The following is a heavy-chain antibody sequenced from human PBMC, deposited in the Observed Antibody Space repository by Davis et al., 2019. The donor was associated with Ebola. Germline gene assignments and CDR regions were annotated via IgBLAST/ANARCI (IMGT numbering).Heavy chain of an antibody. V-gene: IGHV1-18*01. D-gene: IGHD4-17*01. Sequence: AASVKVSCKASGYTFTNYGISWVRQAPGQGLEWMGYSNDYDGDTKYAQKFQGRVTMTTDTSTTTAYMELRSLRSDDTAVYYCARDFRGDYVFDYWGQGTLVTVSS. CDR1: GYTFTNYG. CDR2: SNDYDGDT. CDR3: ARDFRGDYVFDY. J-gene: IGHJ4*02.